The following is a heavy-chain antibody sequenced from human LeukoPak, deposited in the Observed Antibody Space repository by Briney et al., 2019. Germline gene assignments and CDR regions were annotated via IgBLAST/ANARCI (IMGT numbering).Heavy chain of an antibody. CDR2: ISYDGSNK. V-gene: IGHV3-30*04. CDR1: GFTFSSYA. CDR3: AREGSSGWYAFDY. Sequence: GGSLRLSCAASGFTFSSYAMHWVRQAPGKGLEWVAVISYDGSNKYYADSVKGRFTISRDNSENTLYLQMNSLRAEDTAVYYCAREGSSGWYAFDYWGQGTLVTVSS. D-gene: IGHD6-19*01. J-gene: IGHJ4*02.